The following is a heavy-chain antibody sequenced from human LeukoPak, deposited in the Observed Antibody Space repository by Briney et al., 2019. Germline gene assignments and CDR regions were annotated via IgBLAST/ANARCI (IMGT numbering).Heavy chain of an antibody. J-gene: IGHJ3*02. CDR2: VRYNGNDK. Sequence: GGSLRLSCAASGFTFTAYGMQWVRQAPGKGLEWVAFVRYNGNDKYYADSVKGRFTISRDNSKNTVDLQMDSLRAEDTAVYYCAKDPNGDYIGTFDMWGQGTTVTVSS. CDR3: AKDPNGDYIGTFDM. D-gene: IGHD4-17*01. CDR1: GFTFTAYG. V-gene: IGHV3-30*02.